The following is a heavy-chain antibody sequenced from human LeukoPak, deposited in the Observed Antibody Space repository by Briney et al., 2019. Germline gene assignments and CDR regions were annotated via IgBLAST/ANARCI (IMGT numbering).Heavy chain of an antibody. CDR2: INQDGSQK. J-gene: IGHJ4*02. CDR3: AKALNTALPYQIDY. Sequence: GGSLRLSCAASGFTFGSCWMNWVRQTPGKGLEWVANINQDGSQKFYGDSVKGRFTISRDNAKNSLYLQMNGLRAEDTALYYCAKALNTALPYQIDYWGQGTLVTVSS. CDR1: GFTFGSCW. D-gene: IGHD5-18*01. V-gene: IGHV3-7*03.